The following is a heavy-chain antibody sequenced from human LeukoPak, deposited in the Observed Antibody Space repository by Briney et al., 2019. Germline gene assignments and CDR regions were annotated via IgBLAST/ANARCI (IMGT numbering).Heavy chain of an antibody. D-gene: IGHD6-19*01. Sequence: PGGSLRLSCAASGFTVSDNYMSWVRLAPGKGLEWVSVIYSGGSTYYADPVKGRFTIPRDNSKNTMYLQMNSLRAEDTAVYYCARENKAVAAHYFDYWGQGTLVTVSS. CDR1: GFTVSDNY. CDR3: ARENKAVAAHYFDY. CDR2: IYSGGST. V-gene: IGHV3-66*01. J-gene: IGHJ4*02.